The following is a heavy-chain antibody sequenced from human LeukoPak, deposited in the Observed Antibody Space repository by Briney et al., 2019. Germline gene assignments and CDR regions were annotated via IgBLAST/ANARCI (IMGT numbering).Heavy chain of an antibody. J-gene: IGHJ3*02. D-gene: IGHD3-16*01. CDR1: GFTFSSYW. CDR3: TTFGSDAFDI. V-gene: IGHV3-15*01. CDR2: ITSNSDGGTT. Sequence: PGGSLRLSCAASGFTFSSYWMNWVRQAPGEGLEWVGRITSNSDGGTTDYAAPVKGRFTISRDDSKHTLYLQMNSLKTEDTAVYYCTTFGSDAFDIWGQGTMVTVSS.